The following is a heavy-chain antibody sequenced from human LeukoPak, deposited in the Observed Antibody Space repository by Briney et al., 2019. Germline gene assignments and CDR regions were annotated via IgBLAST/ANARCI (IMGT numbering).Heavy chain of an antibody. CDR3: AKDYGPYDSAFDY. CDR1: GFTFDDYA. Sequence: PGGSLRLSCAASGFTFDDYAMHWVRQAPGKGLEWVSGISWNSGSIGYADSVKGRFTISRDNAKNSLYLQMNSLRAEDTALYYCAKDYGPYDSAFDYWGQGTLVTVSP. CDR2: ISWNSGSI. V-gene: IGHV3-9*01. J-gene: IGHJ4*02. D-gene: IGHD3-22*01.